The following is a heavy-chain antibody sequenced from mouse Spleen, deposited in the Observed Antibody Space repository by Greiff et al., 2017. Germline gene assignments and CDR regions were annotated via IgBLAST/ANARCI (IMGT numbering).Heavy chain of an antibody. CDR3: ARHLRSTMTSYWYFDV. CDR2: ISSGGSYT. D-gene: IGHD2-4*01. V-gene: IGHV5-9-3*01. CDR1: GFTFSSYA. Sequence: DVKLVESGGGLVKPGGSLKLSCAASGFTFSSYAMSWVRQTPEKRLEWVATISSGGSYTYYPDSVKGRFTISRDNAKNTLYLQMSSLRSEDTAMYYCARHLRSTMTSYWYFDVWGAGTTVTVSS. J-gene: IGHJ1*01.